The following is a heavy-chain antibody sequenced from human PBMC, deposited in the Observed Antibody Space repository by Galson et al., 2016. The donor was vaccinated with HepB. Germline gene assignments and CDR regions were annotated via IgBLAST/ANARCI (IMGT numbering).Heavy chain of an antibody. CDR2: IHPGKSDT. Sequence: QSGAEVKRPGESLKISCKGFGFTFPNYWIGWVRQMPGKGLEWMGIIHPGKSDTRYSPSFQGQVTISADKSINTAYLQWNSLMASDTAMYYCARLGLAHTSGHYWGQGTLVTVSS. V-gene: IGHV5-51*01. CDR3: ARLGLAHTSGHY. CDR1: GFTFPNYW. J-gene: IGHJ4*02. D-gene: IGHD6-25*01.